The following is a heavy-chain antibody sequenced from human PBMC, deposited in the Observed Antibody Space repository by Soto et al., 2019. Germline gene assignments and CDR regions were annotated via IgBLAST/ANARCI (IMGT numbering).Heavy chain of an antibody. V-gene: IGHV4-39*01. CDR1: GGSIAGTRYY. J-gene: IGHJ4*02. D-gene: IGHD3-9*01. CDR3: TSPIKNYDILTGYWAFDY. Sequence: SETLSLTCTVSGGSIAGTRYYWGWIRQPPGKGLEWIGSLSYSGRTYYNPSLKSRVTISVDTSKNQFSLKLSSVTAADTAVYYCTSPIKNYDILTGYWAFDYWGQGTLVTVSS. CDR2: LSYSGRT.